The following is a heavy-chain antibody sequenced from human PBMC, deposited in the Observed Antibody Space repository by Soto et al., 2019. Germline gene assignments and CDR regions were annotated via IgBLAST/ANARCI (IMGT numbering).Heavy chain of an antibody. V-gene: IGHV3-33*01. Sequence: GGSLRLSCAASGFTFSSYGMHWVRQAPGKGLEWVAVIWYDGSNKYYADSVKGRFTISRDNSKNTLYLQMNSLRAEDTAVYYCARDSVSSSWYRQNYYYYGMDVWGQGTTVTV. J-gene: IGHJ6*02. D-gene: IGHD6-13*01. CDR1: GFTFSSYG. CDR2: IWYDGSNK. CDR3: ARDSVSSSWYRQNYYYYGMDV.